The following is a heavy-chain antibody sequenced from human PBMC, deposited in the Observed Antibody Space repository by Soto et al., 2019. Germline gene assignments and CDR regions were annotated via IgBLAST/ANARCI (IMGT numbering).Heavy chain of an antibody. D-gene: IGHD6-13*01. Sequence: EVQLLESGGGLVQPGGSLRLSCAASRFTFSSYAMSWVRQAPGKGLEWVSVISGSGGTTYYADSVKGRFTISRDNSKNTLYLQMNSLRAEDTAVYYCARAGYSSSWYFDSWGQGTLVTVSS. V-gene: IGHV3-23*01. CDR3: ARAGYSSSWYFDS. CDR1: RFTFSSYA. J-gene: IGHJ5*01. CDR2: ISGSGGTT.